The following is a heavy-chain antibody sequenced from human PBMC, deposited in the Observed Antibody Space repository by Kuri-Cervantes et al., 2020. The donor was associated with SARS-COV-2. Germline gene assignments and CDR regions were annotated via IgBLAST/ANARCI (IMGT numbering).Heavy chain of an antibody. Sequence: GGSLRLSCAASGFTFSSYAMHWVRQAPGKGLEWVALISYDGTNKFYADSVKGRFIISRDNAENSLFLQMNSLRVEDTAMYYCVRKPAAGFDFWGLGTLVTVSS. CDR1: GFTFSSYA. CDR2: ISYDGTNK. J-gene: IGHJ4*02. D-gene: IGHD1-14*01. CDR3: VRKPAAGFDF. V-gene: IGHV3-30-3*01.